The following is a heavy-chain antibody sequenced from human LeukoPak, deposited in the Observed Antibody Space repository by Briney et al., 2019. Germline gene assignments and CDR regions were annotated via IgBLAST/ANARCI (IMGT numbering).Heavy chain of an antibody. CDR2: ISAYNGNT. D-gene: IGHD4-17*01. CDR3: AQTVTPPTGFDP. CDR1: GYTFTSYG. Sequence: APVKVSCKASGYTFTSYGISWVRQAPGQGLEWMGWISAYNGNTNYAQKLQGRVTMTTDTSTSTAYMELRSLRSDDTAVYYCAQTVTPPTGFDPWGQGTLVTVSS. J-gene: IGHJ5*02. V-gene: IGHV1-18*01.